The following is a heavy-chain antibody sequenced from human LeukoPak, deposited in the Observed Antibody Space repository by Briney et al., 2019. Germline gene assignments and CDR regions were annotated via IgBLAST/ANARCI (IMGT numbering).Heavy chain of an antibody. J-gene: IGHJ4*02. CDR3: ARVTPLYDHYYFDW. V-gene: IGHV4-59*01. CDR2: IYYSGST. CDR1: SDSIRSSY. D-gene: IGHD3-22*01. Sequence: SETLSLTCTVSSDSIRSSYWSWSRQPPGKGLEWIGYIYYSGSTSYNPSLKSRVTISVDTSKNQFSLRLSSVTAADTAIYYCARVTPLYDHYYFDWWGQGALVTVSS.